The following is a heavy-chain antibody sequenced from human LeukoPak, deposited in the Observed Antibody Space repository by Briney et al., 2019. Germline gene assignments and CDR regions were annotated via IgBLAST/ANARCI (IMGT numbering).Heavy chain of an antibody. D-gene: IGHD3-10*01. CDR3: ARALGYGSGSYLLTIY. V-gene: IGHV1-2*06. CDR2: MNPNSGNT. CDR1: GYTFTVYH. J-gene: IGHJ4*02. Sequence: ASVKVSCKASGYTFTVYHMHWVRQAPGQGLEWMGRMNPNSGNTNFAQKFQGRVTMTRDTSISTAYMELSRLRSDDTAVYYCARALGYGSGSYLLTIYWGQGTLVTVSS.